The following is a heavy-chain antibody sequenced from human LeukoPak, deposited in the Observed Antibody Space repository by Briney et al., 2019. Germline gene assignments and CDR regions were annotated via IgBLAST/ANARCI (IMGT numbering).Heavy chain of an antibody. D-gene: IGHD1-20*01. Sequence: SETLSLTCTVSGGSISSGGYYWSWIRQHPGKGLEWIEYIYYSGSTYYNPSLKSRVTISVDTSKNQFSLKLSSVTAVDTAVYYCARDRARVTGTTPTLYFDYWGQGTLVTVSS. CDR3: ARDRARVTGTTPTLYFDY. CDR2: IYYSGST. J-gene: IGHJ4*02. V-gene: IGHV4-31*03. CDR1: GGSISSGGYY.